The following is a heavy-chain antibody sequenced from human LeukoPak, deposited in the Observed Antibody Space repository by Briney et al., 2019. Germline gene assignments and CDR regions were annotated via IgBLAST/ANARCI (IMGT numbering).Heavy chain of an antibody. J-gene: IGHJ4*02. CDR2: FDPEDGET. D-gene: IGHD3-22*01. Sequence: ASVKVSCKVSGYTLTELSMHWVRQAPGKGLEWMAGFDPEDGETIYAQKFQGRVTMTEDTSTDTAYMELSSLRSEDTAVYYCATWHIPPYDSSGHLDYWGQGTLVTVSS. V-gene: IGHV1-24*01. CDR3: ATWHIPPYDSSGHLDY. CDR1: GYTLTELS.